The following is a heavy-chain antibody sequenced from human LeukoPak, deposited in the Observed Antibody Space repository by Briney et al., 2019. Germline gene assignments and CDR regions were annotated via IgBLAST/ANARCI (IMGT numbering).Heavy chain of an antibody. Sequence: SGPTLVNPTQTLRVTCTFSGFALSTSGVGVGWFRQPPGKAPEWLALINWNDEKVYSPSLQRRLTITKDTSNNQVTLTLTNVDPVNTATYYCAYIRDTTYYRYRYWFAPWGQGTLVTVSS. CDR1: GFALSTSGVG. CDR3: AYIRDTTYYRYRYWFAP. J-gene: IGHJ5*02. CDR2: INWNDEK. V-gene: IGHV2-5*01. D-gene: IGHD2/OR15-2a*01.